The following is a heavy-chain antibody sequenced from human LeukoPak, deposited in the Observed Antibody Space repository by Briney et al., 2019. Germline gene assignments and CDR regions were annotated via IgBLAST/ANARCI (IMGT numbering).Heavy chain of an antibody. Sequence: ASVKVSCKASGYTFTSYGISWVRQAPGQGLEWMGWISAYNGNTNYAQKLQGRVTMTTDTSTSTAYMELRSLRSDDTAVYYCATPAAGTHYYYYGMDVWGQGTTVTVSS. D-gene: IGHD6-13*01. J-gene: IGHJ6*02. CDR2: ISAYNGNT. CDR1: GYTFTSYG. V-gene: IGHV1-18*01. CDR3: ATPAAGTHYYYYGMDV.